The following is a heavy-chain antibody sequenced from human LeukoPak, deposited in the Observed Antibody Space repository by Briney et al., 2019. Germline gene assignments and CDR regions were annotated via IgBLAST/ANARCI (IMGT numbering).Heavy chain of an antibody. V-gene: IGHV3-48*02. CDR2: VSSSSSSR. Sequence: GGSLRLSCAASGFTFSTYSMNWVRQAPGKGLEWVSYVSSSSSSRYYADSVKGRFTISRDNAKNSLYLQMNSLKDEDTAVCYCVGDSLGDYGDYRCLDSWGQGTLVTVSS. D-gene: IGHD4-17*01. J-gene: IGHJ4*02. CDR3: VGDSLGDYGDYRCLDS. CDR1: GFTFSTYS.